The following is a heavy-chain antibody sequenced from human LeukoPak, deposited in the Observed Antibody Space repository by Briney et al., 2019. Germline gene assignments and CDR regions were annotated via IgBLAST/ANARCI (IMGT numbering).Heavy chain of an antibody. Sequence: ASVKVSCKASGYTFTGYYMHWVRQAPGQGLEWMGWINPNSGGTNYAQKFQGRVTMTGDTSISTAYMELSRLRSDDTAVYYCARRFHSSGWYDYWGQGTLVSVSS. V-gene: IGHV1-2*02. CDR2: INPNSGGT. CDR1: GYTFTGYY. J-gene: IGHJ4*02. D-gene: IGHD6-19*01. CDR3: ARRFHSSGWYDY.